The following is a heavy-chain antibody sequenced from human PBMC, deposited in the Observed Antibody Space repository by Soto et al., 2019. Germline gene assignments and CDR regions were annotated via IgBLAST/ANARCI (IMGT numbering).Heavy chain of an antibody. D-gene: IGHD3-16*01. CDR3: ERDAAGGGKTPYGMDV. CDR1: EFACSTYD. Sequence: EVRLMESGGGLVKPGGSLRLSCVASEFACSTYDMHWVRQAPGEGLEWVSTITARSTFIFYADSVKGRFTISRDNATNCLYLQLNSLRAEDSAGYYCERDAAGGGKTPYGMDVWGQGTTVTVSS. CDR2: ITARSTFI. J-gene: IGHJ6*02. V-gene: IGHV3-21*03.